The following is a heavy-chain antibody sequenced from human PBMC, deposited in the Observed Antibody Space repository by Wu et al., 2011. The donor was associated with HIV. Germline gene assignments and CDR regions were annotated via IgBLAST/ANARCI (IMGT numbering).Heavy chain of an antibody. Sequence: QVQLVQSGAEVEKPGASVKVSCKASGYTFTDYYMHWVRQAPGQGLEWVGWINPNSGGTNYAQKFQGRVTMTRDTSISAAYMELRRLRSDDTAVYYCARDNRRNEYSRSSGSDHWGQGTLVTVSS. V-gene: IGHV1-2*02. D-gene: IGHD6-6*01. CDR1: GYTFTDYY. CDR3: ARDNRRNEYSRSSGSDH. CDR2: INPNSGGT. J-gene: IGHJ4*02.